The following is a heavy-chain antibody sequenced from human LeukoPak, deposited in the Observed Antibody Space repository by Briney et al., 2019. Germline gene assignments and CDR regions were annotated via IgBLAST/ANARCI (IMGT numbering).Heavy chain of an antibody. CDR3: AREVSEGFDF. Sequence: GGSLRLSCAASGFTFNNYAMSWVRQAPGKGLDWVSAITDSGGDTYHADSVKGRFTISRDNSKNTLYLQMNSLRAEDTALYYCAREVSEGFDFWGQGTLVTVSS. J-gene: IGHJ4*02. CDR2: ITDSGGDT. V-gene: IGHV3-23*01. D-gene: IGHD3-22*01. CDR1: GFTFNNYA.